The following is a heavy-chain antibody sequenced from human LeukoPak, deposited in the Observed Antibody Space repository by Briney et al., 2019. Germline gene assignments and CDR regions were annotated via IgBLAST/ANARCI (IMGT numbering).Heavy chain of an antibody. CDR1: GFTFSSYS. CDR3: ARSRELLGGFDY. CDR2: ISSSSSYI. D-gene: IGHD1-26*01. J-gene: IGHJ4*02. Sequence: GGSLRLSCAASGFTFSSYSMNWVRQAPGKGLEWVSSISSSSSYIYYADSVKGRFTISRDNAKNSLYLQMNSLRAEDTALYYCARSRELLGGFDYWGQGTLVTVSS. V-gene: IGHV3-21*04.